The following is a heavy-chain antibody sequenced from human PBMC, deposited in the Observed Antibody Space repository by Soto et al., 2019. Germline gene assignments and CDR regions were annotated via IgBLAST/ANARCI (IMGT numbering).Heavy chain of an antibody. CDR3: AKDVPLRFLEWLLLDYFDY. J-gene: IGHJ4*02. Sequence: GGSLRLSCAASELTFSSYAMSWVRQAPGKGLEWVSAISGSGGSTYYADSVKGRFTISRDNSKNTLYLQMNSLRAEDTAVYYCAKDVPLRFLEWLLLDYFDYWGQGTLVTVSS. D-gene: IGHD3-3*01. CDR2: ISGSGGST. V-gene: IGHV3-23*01. CDR1: ELTFSSYA.